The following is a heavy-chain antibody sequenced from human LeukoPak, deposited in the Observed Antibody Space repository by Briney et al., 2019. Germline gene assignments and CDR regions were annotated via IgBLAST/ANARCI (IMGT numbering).Heavy chain of an antibody. D-gene: IGHD1-1*01. V-gene: IGHV3-33*01. CDR1: GFTFSSYG. J-gene: IGHJ5*02. Sequence: GGSLRLSCAASGFTFSSYGMHWVRQAPGKGLEWVADIWYDGSNKYYADSVKGRFTISRDNSKNTLYLQMNSLRAEDTAVYYCARDLGRRFDPWGQGTLVTVSS. CDR3: ARDLGRRFDP. CDR2: IWYDGSNK.